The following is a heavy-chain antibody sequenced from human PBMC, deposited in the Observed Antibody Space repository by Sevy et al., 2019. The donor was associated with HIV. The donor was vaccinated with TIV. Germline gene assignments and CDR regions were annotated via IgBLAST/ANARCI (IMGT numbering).Heavy chain of an antibody. CDR1: GFTFSSYA. V-gene: IGHV3-23*01. D-gene: IGHD2-8*01. Sequence: GGSLRLSCAASGFTFSSYAMSWVRQAPGKGLEWVSGISRSGDNTYYADSVRGRFSISRDNSKSSVYLQMNNLRPEDTAVYYCAREGCTKPHDYWGQGTLVTVSS. CDR3: AREGCTKPHDY. J-gene: IGHJ4*02. CDR2: ISRSGDNT.